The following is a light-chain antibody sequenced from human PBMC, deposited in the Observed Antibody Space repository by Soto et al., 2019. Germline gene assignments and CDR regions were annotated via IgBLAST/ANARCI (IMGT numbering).Light chain of an antibody. J-gene: IGKJ2*01. Sequence: DIQMIQCPSTLSASVGDRVTITCRASQSISSWLAWYQQEPGKAPKLLTYDASNLESGVPSRFSGSGSGTEFTLTISSLQPEDFATYYCHQYCCCSPYTLGQWT. V-gene: IGKV1-5*01. CDR3: HQYCCCSPYT. CDR1: QSISSW. CDR2: DAS.